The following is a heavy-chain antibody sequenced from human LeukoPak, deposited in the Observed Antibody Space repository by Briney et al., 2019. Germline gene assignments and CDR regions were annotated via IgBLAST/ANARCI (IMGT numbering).Heavy chain of an antibody. CDR2: IWYDGSNK. CDR1: GFTFSSYG. D-gene: IGHD3-10*01. Sequence: GGSLRLSCAASGFTFSSYGMHWVRQAPGKGLEGVAVIWYDGSNKYYADSVKGRFTISRDNSKNTLYLQMNSLRAEDTAVYYCARDLSLRGVLDYWGQGTLVTVSS. CDR3: ARDLSLRGVLDY. J-gene: IGHJ4*02. V-gene: IGHV3-33*01.